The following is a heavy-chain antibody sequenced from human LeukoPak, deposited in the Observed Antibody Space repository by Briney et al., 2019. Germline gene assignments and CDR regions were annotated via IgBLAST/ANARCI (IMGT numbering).Heavy chain of an antibody. CDR2: TSNDGRNV. D-gene: IGHD3-10*01. CDR3: AKDRRQYFYGPGSYFDY. CDR1: GFTFVTYG. V-gene: IGHV3-30*18. Sequence: GGSLRLSCAASGFTFVTYGMHWVRQAPGKGLEWVAVTSNDGRNVHYADSVKGRFTVSRDNSKNTLYLQVNSLRAEDTAVYFRAKDRRQYFYGPGSYFDYWGQGTLVTVSS. J-gene: IGHJ4*02.